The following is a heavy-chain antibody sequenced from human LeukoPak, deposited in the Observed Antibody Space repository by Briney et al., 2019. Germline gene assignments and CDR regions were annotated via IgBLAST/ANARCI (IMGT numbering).Heavy chain of an antibody. D-gene: IGHD6-13*01. J-gene: IGHJ4*02. CDR2: IGGSGGNT. Sequence: GGSLRLSCAASGFTFSSYTMNWVRQAPGKGLEWVSAIGGSGGNTYYADSVKGRFTISRDKSKNTLYLQMNSLRAEDTAVYYCAKSRYSSTWYDYWGQGTLVTVSS. V-gene: IGHV3-23*01. CDR1: GFTFSSYT. CDR3: AKSRYSSTWYDY.